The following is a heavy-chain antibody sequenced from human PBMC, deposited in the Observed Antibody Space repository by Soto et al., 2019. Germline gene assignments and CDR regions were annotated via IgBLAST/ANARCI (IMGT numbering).Heavy chain of an antibody. CDR2: IYSGGYT. CDR3: ASHPGGGGY. D-gene: IGHD3-10*01. Sequence: EVQLVESGGGLIQPGGSLRLSCAVSGFTVSNNYMSWVRQAPGKGLEGVSVIYSGGYTAYGDSVKGRFTISRDNSKTPLNLKMKGRGAAATPVFSWASHPGGGGYWGQGTLVTVSS. CDR1: GFTVSNNY. V-gene: IGHV3-53*01. J-gene: IGHJ4*02.